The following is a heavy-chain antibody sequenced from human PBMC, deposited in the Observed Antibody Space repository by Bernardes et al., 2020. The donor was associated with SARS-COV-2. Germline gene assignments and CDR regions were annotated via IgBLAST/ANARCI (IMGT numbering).Heavy chain of an antibody. CDR2: INSDGSST. D-gene: IGHD2-8*01. J-gene: IGHJ6*02. CDR3: GLDIVPPHYYYGMDV. Sequence: GGSLRLSCEGSGFTFSTSWMHWVRQAPGKGLMWVARINSDGSSTSYADSVKGRFTISRDNAKNTLYLQMNSLRAEDTAVYYCGLDIVPPHYYYGMDVWGQGTTVTVSS. CDR1: GFTFSTSW. V-gene: IGHV3-74*01.